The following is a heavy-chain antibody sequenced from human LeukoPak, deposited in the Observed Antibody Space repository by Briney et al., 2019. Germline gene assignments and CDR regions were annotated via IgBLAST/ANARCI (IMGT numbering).Heavy chain of an antibody. V-gene: IGHV4-39*01. CDR3: ARNGGNSDFDY. CDR2: IYYSGST. Sequence: SETLSLTCTVSGGSISSSSYYRGWIRQPPGKGLEWIGSIYYSGSTYYNPSLKSRVTISVDTSKSQFSLKLSSVTAADTAVYYCARNGGNSDFDYWGQGTLVTVSS. CDR1: GGSISSSSYY. J-gene: IGHJ4*02. D-gene: IGHD4-23*01.